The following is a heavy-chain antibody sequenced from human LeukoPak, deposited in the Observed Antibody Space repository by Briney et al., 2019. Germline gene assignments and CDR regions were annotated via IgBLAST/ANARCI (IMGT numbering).Heavy chain of an antibody. D-gene: IGHD1-1*01. CDR1: GYTFTGYY. V-gene: IGHV1-2*02. CDR3: AKDDHWRVNPFDY. J-gene: IGHJ4*02. Sequence: ASVKVSCKASGYTFTGYYVHWVRQTPGQGLEWMGWINPNSGGTNSAQKFQGRVTMTRDTSISTAYMELSSLRSEDTAVYYCAKDDHWRVNPFDYWGQGTLVTVSS. CDR2: INPNSGGT.